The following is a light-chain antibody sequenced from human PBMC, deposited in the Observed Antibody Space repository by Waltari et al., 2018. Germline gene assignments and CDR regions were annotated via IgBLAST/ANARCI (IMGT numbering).Light chain of an antibody. CDR2: QDD. Sequence: SYDLTQAPSVSLSPGHTASTTCSGDSLRHNYVYRFQQRPGQSPQLVIYQDDKRPSGIPERFSGSNSGNTATLTISGTQAMDEGDYYCQVWDSDTTALIFGTGTSVTV. CDR3: QVWDSDTTALI. V-gene: IGLV3-1*01. J-gene: IGLJ1*01. CDR1: SLRHNY.